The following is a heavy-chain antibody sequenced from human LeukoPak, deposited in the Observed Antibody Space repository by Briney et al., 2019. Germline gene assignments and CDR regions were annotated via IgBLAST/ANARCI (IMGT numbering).Heavy chain of an antibody. CDR1: GYTLTELS. Sequence: ASVKVSCKVSGYTLTELSMHWVRRAPGKGLEWMGGFDPEDGETIYAQKFQGRVTMTEDTSTDTAYMELSSLRSEGTAVYYCATSLGHLYGSGPVDYWGQGTLVTVSS. CDR2: FDPEDGET. V-gene: IGHV1-24*01. D-gene: IGHD3-10*01. J-gene: IGHJ4*02. CDR3: ATSLGHLYGSGPVDY.